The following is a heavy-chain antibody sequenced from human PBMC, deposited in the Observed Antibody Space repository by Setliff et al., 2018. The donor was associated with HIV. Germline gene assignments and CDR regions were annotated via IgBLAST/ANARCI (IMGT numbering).Heavy chain of an antibody. CDR1: GFTFSSYA. Sequence: HPGGSLRLSCAASGFTFSSYAMSWVRQAPGKGLEWVANINQDGSETYYVDSVKGRFTISRDNSKNTLYLQMNSLRAEDTAVYYCAKIAGEFTDFWGQGTLVTVSS. V-gene: IGHV3-7*03. J-gene: IGHJ4*02. CDR2: INQDGSET. CDR3: AKIAGEFTDF. D-gene: IGHD2-21*01.